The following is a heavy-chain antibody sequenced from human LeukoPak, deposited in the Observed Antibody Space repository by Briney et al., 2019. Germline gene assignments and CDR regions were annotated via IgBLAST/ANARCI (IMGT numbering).Heavy chain of an antibody. CDR2: IYYSGST. CDR1: GGSISSYY. CDR3: ARGLSLGVYYYYMDV. J-gene: IGHJ6*03. V-gene: IGHV4-59*12. D-gene: IGHD3-3*01. Sequence: SEPLSLTCTVSGGSISSYYWSWIRQPPGKGLEWIGYIYYSGSTNYNPSLKSRVTISVDTSKNQFSLQLNSVTPEDTAVYYCARGLSLGVYYYYMDVWGKGTTVTVSS.